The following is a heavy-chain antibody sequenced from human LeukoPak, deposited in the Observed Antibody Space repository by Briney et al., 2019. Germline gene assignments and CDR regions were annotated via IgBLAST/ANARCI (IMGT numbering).Heavy chain of an antibody. CDR2: INPNSGDT. V-gene: IGHV1-2*02. J-gene: IGHJ4*02. Sequence: ASVKVSCKASGYTFTGYYIHWVRHAPGQGLEWMGWINPNSGDTNFAQKFQGRVTMTRDASISTAYMELSRPRSDDTAVYYCARKLAVVTFDYWGQGTLVTVSS. CDR3: ARKLAVVTFDY. D-gene: IGHD5-18*01. CDR1: GYTFTGYY.